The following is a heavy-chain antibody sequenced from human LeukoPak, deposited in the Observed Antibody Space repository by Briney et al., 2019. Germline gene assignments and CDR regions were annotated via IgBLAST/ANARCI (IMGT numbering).Heavy chain of an antibody. CDR2: ISWNSGSI. V-gene: IGHV3-9*01. CDR3: AKSGYSYGYYYYYMDV. Sequence: PGGSLRPSCAASGFTLDDYAMHWVRQARGKGLEWVSGISWNSGSIGYADSVKGRFTISRDNSKNTLYLQMNSLRAEDTAVYYCAKSGYSYGYYYYYMDVWGKGTTVTISS. J-gene: IGHJ6*03. D-gene: IGHD5-18*01. CDR1: GFTLDDYA.